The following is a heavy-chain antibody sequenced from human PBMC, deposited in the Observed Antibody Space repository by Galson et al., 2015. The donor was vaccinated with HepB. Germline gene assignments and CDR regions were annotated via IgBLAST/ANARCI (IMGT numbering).Heavy chain of an antibody. J-gene: IGHJ3*02. CDR2: ISGSGGST. D-gene: IGHD4-17*01. CDR1: GFSFTTYA. Sequence: SLRLSCAASGFSFTTYAMSWVRQAPGKGLEWVSAISGSGGSTYYADSVKGRFTISRDNSKNTLYLQMNSLRAEDTAVYYCAKDGKTKNRERQDYGDYGLICVPGTMVTVSS. CDR3: AKDGKTKNRERQDYGDYGLI. V-gene: IGHV3-23*01.